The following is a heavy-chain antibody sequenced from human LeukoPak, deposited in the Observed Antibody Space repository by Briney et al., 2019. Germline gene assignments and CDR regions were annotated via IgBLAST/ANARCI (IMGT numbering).Heavy chain of an antibody. J-gene: IGHJ4*02. Sequence: PGGSLRLSCAASGFTVSSNYMSWVRQAPGKGLEWVSVIYSGGSTYYADSVKGRFTISRDNAKNSLYLQMNSLRAEDTAVYYCARDREYYFDYWGQGTLVTVSS. CDR1: GFTVSSNY. CDR3: ARDREYYFDY. V-gene: IGHV3-66*01. CDR2: IYSGGST.